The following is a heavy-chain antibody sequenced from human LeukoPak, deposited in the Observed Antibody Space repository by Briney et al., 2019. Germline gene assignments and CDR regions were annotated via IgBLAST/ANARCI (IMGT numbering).Heavy chain of an antibody. V-gene: IGHV1-58*02. Sequence: SVKVSCKASGFTFTSSAMQWVRQARGQRLEWIGWIVVGSGNTNYAQKFQERVTITRDMSTSTAYMELSSLRSEDTAVYYCAASTYYYGSGSYYKNYYYYMDVWGKGTTVTISS. CDR1: GFTFTSSA. CDR2: IVVGSGNT. CDR3: AASTYYYGSGSYYKNYYYYMDV. J-gene: IGHJ6*03. D-gene: IGHD3-10*01.